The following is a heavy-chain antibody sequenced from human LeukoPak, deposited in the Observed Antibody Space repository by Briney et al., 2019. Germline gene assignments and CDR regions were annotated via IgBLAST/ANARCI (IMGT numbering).Heavy chain of an antibody. CDR1: GGSISSYY. D-gene: IGHD3-10*01. Sequence: SETLSLTCTVSGGSISSYYWSWIRQPPGKGLEWIGYIYYSGTTYYNPSLQSRVTISVDTSKNQFSLKMSSVTAADTAVYYCERTNYGSGSYYNIWGQGTLVTVSS. CDR3: ERTNYGSGSYYNI. J-gene: IGHJ4*02. CDR2: IYYSGTT. V-gene: IGHV4-59*12.